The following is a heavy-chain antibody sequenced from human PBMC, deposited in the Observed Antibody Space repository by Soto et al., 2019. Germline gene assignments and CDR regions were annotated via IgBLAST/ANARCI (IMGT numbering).Heavy chain of an antibody. D-gene: IGHD3-3*01. J-gene: IGHJ4*02. CDR3: AKDTDGATYYDFWHY. CDR2: ISGSGGNT. CDR1: GFTFISYA. Sequence: PGGSLRLSCAGPGFTFISYAMSWVRQAPGKGLEWVSAISGSGGNTYYADSVKGRFAISRDNSKNTLFLQMNSLRAEDTAVYYCAKDTDGATYYDFWHYWGQGTLVTVSS. V-gene: IGHV3-23*01.